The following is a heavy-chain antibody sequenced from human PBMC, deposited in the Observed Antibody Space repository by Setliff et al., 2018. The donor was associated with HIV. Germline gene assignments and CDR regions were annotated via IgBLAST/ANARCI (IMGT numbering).Heavy chain of an antibody. CDR3: AKQTLGYDSSGYYYLDY. J-gene: IGHJ4*02. V-gene: IGHV3-23*01. CDR2: ISGDGGTT. CDR1: GFTFSSYE. Sequence: GSLRLSCAASGFTFSSYEMNWVRQATGKGLEWVSGISGDGGTTYYADSIHGRFTVSRDNSKSTLYLHINRLRAEDTAKYYCAKQTLGYDSSGYYYLDYWGQGTLVTVSS. D-gene: IGHD3-22*01.